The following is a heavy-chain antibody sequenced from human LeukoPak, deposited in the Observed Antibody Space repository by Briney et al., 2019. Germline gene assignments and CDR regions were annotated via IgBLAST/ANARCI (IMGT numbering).Heavy chain of an antibody. CDR3: ARDSGSGTYY. CDR1: GGSISSGSYY. D-gene: IGHD6-19*01. Sequence: SETLSLTCTVSGGSISSGSYYWSWIRQPAGKGLEWIGRIYTSGSTNYNPSLKSRVTMSVDTSKNQFSLKLSSVTAADTAIYYCARDSGSGTYYWGQGTLVTVSS. V-gene: IGHV4-61*02. J-gene: IGHJ4*02. CDR2: IYTSGST.